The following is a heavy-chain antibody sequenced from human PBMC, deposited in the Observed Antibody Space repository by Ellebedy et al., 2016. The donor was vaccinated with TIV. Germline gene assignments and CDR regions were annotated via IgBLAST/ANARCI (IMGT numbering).Heavy chain of an antibody. V-gene: IGHV3-48*04. CDR3: ARADYGDYDNY. CDR1: RFTFSSHS. Sequence: GESLKISXAASRFTFSSHSMTWVRQAPGKGLEWVSYISSSGNGIHYAESVKGRFTISRDNAKNSLYLQMNSLRAEDTAVYYCARADYGDYDNYWGQGTLVTVSS. CDR2: ISSSGNGI. D-gene: IGHD4-17*01. J-gene: IGHJ4*02.